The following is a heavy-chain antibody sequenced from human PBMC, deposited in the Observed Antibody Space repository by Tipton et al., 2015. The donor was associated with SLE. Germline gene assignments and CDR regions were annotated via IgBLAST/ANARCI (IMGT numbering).Heavy chain of an antibody. D-gene: IGHD3-10*01. CDR2: IYYSGSI. Sequence: TLSLTCTVSGGSISNYYWSWIRQPPGKGLEWIGYIYYSGSINYNPYLKSRVTISVDTSKNQFSLNLSSVTAADTAVYYCARRRFGSRGDAFDFWCQGTMVTVSS. J-gene: IGHJ3*01. CDR1: GGSISNYY. CDR3: ARRRFGSRGDAFDF. V-gene: IGHV4-59*08.